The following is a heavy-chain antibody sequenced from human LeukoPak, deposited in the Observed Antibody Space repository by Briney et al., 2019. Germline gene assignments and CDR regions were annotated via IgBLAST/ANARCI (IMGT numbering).Heavy chain of an antibody. CDR1: GFTFSSYE. CDR3: ARGDGGDDILTGYYDY. D-gene: IGHD3-9*01. V-gene: IGHV3-48*03. J-gene: IGHJ4*02. Sequence: GGSLRLSCAASGFTFSSYEMNWVRQAPGKGLEWVSYIGSGIGTIFYADSVKGRFTISRDNGKNSLYLEMNNLRVKDTAVYYCARGDGGDDILTGYYDYWGQGSLVTVSS. CDR2: IGSGIGTI.